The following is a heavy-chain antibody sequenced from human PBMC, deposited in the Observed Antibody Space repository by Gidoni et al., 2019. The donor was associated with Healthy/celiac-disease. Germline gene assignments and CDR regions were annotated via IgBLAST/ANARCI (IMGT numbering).Heavy chain of an antibody. Sequence: QVQLVESGGGVVQPGRSLRISCAASGFTFSSYGMTWVRQAPGKGLEWLEVISYDGSNKYYADSVKGRFTISRDNSKNTLYLQMNSLRAEDTAVYYCAKERYYGSGSYHRIHWFDPWGQGTLVTVSS. D-gene: IGHD3-10*01. CDR1: GFTFSSYG. V-gene: IGHV3-30*18. CDR2: ISYDGSNK. CDR3: AKERYYGSGSYHRIHWFDP. J-gene: IGHJ5*02.